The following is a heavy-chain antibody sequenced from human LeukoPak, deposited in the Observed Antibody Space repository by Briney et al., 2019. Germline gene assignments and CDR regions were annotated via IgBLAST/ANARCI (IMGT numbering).Heavy chain of an antibody. CDR1: GFTFSSYI. CDR2: IIGSGEKT. Sequence: GGSLRLSCAASGFTFSSYIMSWVRRPPEKGLEWVANIIGSGEKTYYADSAKGRFTISRDNSRNTLYLQMNSLSDEDTSVYYCAKDRGAGFGLFRGVEGYVNWGHGTRVTVS. J-gene: IGHJ4*01. CDR3: AKDRGAGFGLFRGVEGYVN. D-gene: IGHD3-16*01. V-gene: IGHV3-23*01.